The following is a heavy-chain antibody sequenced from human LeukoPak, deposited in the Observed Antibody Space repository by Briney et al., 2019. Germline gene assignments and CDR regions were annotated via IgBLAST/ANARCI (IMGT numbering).Heavy chain of an antibody. CDR2: IYHSGST. Sequence: PSETLSLTCAVSGGSISSSNRWSWVRQPPGKGLEWIGEIYHSGSTNYNPSLKSRVTISVDKSKNQFSLKLSSVTAADTAVYYCARERKYSSSWYGSGEFDYWGQGTLVTVSS. D-gene: IGHD6-13*01. CDR1: GGSISSSNR. V-gene: IGHV4-4*02. J-gene: IGHJ4*02. CDR3: ARERKYSSSWYGSGEFDY.